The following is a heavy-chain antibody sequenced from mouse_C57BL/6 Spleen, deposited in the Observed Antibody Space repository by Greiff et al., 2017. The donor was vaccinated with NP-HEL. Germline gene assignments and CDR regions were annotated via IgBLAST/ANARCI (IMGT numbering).Heavy chain of an antibody. CDR1: GYTFTDYY. V-gene: IGHV1-75*01. J-gene: IGHJ1*03. Sequence: VQLQQSGPELVKPGASVKISCKASGYTFTDYYINWVKQRPGQGLEWIGWIFPGSGSTYYNEKFKGKATLTVDKSSSTAYMLLSSLTSEDSAVYFCARWVTTVVAKGYFDVWGTGTTVTVSS. D-gene: IGHD1-1*01. CDR3: ARWVTTVVAKGYFDV. CDR2: IFPGSGST.